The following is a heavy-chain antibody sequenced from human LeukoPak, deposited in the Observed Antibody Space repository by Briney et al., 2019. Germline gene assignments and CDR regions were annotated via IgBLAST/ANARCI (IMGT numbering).Heavy chain of an antibody. V-gene: IGHV4-31*03. J-gene: IGHJ4*02. CDR1: GGSIRSAGYS. D-gene: IGHD1-1*01. CDR2: IYYSGNT. Sequence: PSETLSLTCTVSGGSIRSAGYSWYWIRQFPGRGLEWIGYIYYSGNTAYNPSLKSRVTISLDTSENQYSLNLTSVTAADTAVYFCARDGATGVLDHWGQGTLVTVSS. CDR3: ARDGATGVLDH.